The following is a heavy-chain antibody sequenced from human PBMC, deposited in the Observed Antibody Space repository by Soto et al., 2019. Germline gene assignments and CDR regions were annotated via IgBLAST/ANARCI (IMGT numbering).Heavy chain of an antibody. D-gene: IGHD3-16*01. CDR2: IRPDNGDT. CDR3: AKEGGP. J-gene: IGHJ5*02. V-gene: IGHV1-3*01. Sequence: QVQIVQSGAEVRKTGASVKVSCKTSGYNFMTYAIHWLRQAPGQRPEWMGWIRPDNGDTKYSEKLQGRVTMTRDTSATTVYMELSGLISEDTAVYFCAKEGGPWGQGTQVDVSA. CDR1: GYNFMTYA.